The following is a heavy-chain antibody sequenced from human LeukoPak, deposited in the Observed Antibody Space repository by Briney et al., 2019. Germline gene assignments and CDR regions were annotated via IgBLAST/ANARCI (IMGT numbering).Heavy chain of an antibody. CDR1: GFTFSSYS. V-gene: IGHV3-21*01. D-gene: IGHD5-18*01. Sequence: GGSLRLSCAASGFTFSSYSINWVRQAPGKGLEWVSSISSSSSYIYYADSVKGRFTISRDKAKNSLYMQMNSLRAEDTAVYYCARGGYSYGYTLYYFDYWGQGTLVTVSS. CDR3: ARGGYSYGYTLYYFDY. CDR2: ISSSSSYI. J-gene: IGHJ4*02.